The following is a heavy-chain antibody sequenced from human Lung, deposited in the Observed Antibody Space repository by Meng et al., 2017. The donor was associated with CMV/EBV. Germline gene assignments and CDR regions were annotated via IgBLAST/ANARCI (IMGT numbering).Heavy chain of an antibody. V-gene: IGHV3-7*01. CDR3: ARDIRP. CDR1: GFAFPVYW. J-gene: IGHJ5*02. CDR2: TDLHGSGK. Sequence: ESLKISCAASGFAFPVYWMSWVRQAPGKGLEWVASTDLHGSGKYYVDSVKGRFTISRDNAKNALYLQMNSLRVEDTAVYYCARDIRPGGQGTPVTVSS.